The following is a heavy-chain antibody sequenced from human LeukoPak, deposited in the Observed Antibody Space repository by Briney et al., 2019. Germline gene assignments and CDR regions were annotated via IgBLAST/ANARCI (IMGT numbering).Heavy chain of an antibody. CDR3: ARPGVGFDY. J-gene: IGHJ4*02. CDR2: INSDGTIT. V-gene: IGHV3-74*01. Sequence: GGSLRLSCAPSGFTFTSYWMHWVRHAPRKGLVWLSRINSDGTITSYADSLEGRFTISRDNAKNTVYLQMNSLRAEDTAVYYCARPGVGFDYWGQGALVTVSS. CDR1: GFTFTSYW.